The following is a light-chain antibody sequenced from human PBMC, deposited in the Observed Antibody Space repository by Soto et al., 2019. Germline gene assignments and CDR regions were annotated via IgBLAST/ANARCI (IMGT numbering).Light chain of an antibody. Sequence: SALAQPASVSGSPGQSITISCTGTSSDVGGYKYVSWYQQYPGKAPKLMMYEVSNRPSGVSNRFSGSKSGNTASLTISGLQAEDEADYYCTSYTSRSPCVFGTGTKVTVL. J-gene: IGLJ1*01. CDR3: TSYTSRSPCV. CDR1: SSDVGGYKY. V-gene: IGLV2-14*01. CDR2: EVS.